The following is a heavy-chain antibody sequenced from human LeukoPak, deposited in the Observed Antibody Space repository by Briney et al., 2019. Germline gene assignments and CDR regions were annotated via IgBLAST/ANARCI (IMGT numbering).Heavy chain of an antibody. CDR1: GYTFTSYA. V-gene: IGHV1-69*05. CDR3: ARERVYSGSYSYFDY. J-gene: IGHJ4*02. Sequence: GASVKVSCKASGYTFTSYAISWVRQAPGQGLEWMGGIIPIFGTANYAQKFQGRVTITTDESTSTAYMELSSLRSEDTAVYYCARERVYSGSYSYFDYWGQGTLVTVSS. CDR2: IIPIFGTA. D-gene: IGHD1-26*01.